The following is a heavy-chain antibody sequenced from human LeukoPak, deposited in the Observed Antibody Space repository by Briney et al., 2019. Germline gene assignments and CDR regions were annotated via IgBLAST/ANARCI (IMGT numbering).Heavy chain of an antibody. CDR1: GGTFSSYA. CDR2: IIPIFGTA. V-gene: IGHV1-69*13. CDR3: ARGPKAYYDSSGYLYYYYGMDV. D-gene: IGHD3-22*01. Sequence: SVKVSCKASGGTFSSYAISWVRQAPGQGLEWMGGIIPIFGTANYAQKFQGRVTITADETTSTAYMELSSLRSEDTAVYYCARGPKAYYDSSGYLYYYYGMDVWGQGTTVTVSS. J-gene: IGHJ6*02.